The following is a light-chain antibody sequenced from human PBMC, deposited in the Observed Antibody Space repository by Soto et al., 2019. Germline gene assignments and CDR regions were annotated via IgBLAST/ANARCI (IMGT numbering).Light chain of an antibody. V-gene: IGLV2-14*01. J-gene: IGLJ3*02. Sequence: QSALTQPASVSGSPGQSITISCTGTSSDVGGYNYVSWYQQHPGKAPKLMIYEVSNRPSWVSNRFSGSKSGNTASLTISGLQAEDQADYYCSSYTSRSSWVFGGGTKLTVL. CDR1: SSDVGGYNY. CDR3: SSYTSRSSWV. CDR2: EVS.